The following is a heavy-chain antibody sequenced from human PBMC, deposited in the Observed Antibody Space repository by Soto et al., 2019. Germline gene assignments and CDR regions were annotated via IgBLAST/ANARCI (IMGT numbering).Heavy chain of an antibody. CDR3: AKTTGWYDAFDV. V-gene: IGHV3-23*01. CDR1: GFTFSSYA. Sequence: EVPLLESGGGLVQPGGSLRLSCAASGFTFSSYAMSWVRQAPGKGLEWVSSISDSGGSTYYADSVKGRFTISRDNSKNTLSLQMNSLRAEDTALYYCAKTTGWYDAFDVWGQGTMVTVSS. J-gene: IGHJ3*01. D-gene: IGHD6-19*01. CDR2: ISDSGGST.